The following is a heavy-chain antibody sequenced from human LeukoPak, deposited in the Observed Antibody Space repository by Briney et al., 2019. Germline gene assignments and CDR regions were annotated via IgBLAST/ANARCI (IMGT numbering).Heavy chain of an antibody. V-gene: IGHV4-34*01. CDR2: INHSGST. CDR3: ARHEYSNFGPYNWFDP. CDR1: GGSFSGYY. Sequence: SETLSLTCAVYGGSFSGYYWSWIRQPPGKGLEWIGEINHSGSTNYNPSLKSRVTISVDTSKSQFSLKLYSVTAADTAVYYCARHEYSNFGPYNWFDPWGQGTLVTVSS. D-gene: IGHD4-11*01. J-gene: IGHJ5*02.